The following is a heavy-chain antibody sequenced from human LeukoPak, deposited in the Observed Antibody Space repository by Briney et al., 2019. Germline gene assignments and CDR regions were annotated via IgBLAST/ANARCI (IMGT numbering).Heavy chain of an antibody. Sequence: ASVKVSCKASGYTSTGYYMHWVRQAPGQGLEWMGRINPNSGGTNYAQKLQGRVTMTRDTSISTAYMELSRLRSDDTAVYYCARGRFGSGPEYFDYWGQEPWSPSPQ. CDR2: INPNSGGT. D-gene: IGHD6-19*01. CDR3: ARGRFGSGPEYFDY. V-gene: IGHV1-2*06. CDR1: GYTSTGYY. J-gene: IGHJ4*01.